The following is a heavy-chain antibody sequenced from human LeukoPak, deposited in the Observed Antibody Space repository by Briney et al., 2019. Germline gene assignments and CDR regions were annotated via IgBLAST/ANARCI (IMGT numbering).Heavy chain of an antibody. V-gene: IGHV4-30-2*01. D-gene: IGHD2-8*01. Sequence: SETLSLTCTVSGGSISSGGYYWSWIRQPPGKGLEWIGYIYHSGSTYYNPSLKSRVTISVDRSKNQFSLKLSSVTAADTAVYYCAMYLLDGAFDIWGQGTMVTVSS. CDR1: GGSISSGGYY. CDR2: IYHSGST. CDR3: AMYLLDGAFDI. J-gene: IGHJ3*02.